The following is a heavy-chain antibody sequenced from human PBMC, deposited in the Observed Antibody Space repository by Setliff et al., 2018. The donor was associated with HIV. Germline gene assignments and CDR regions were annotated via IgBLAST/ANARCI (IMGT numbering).Heavy chain of an antibody. CDR3: ARDVMEWFGNYFDN. CDR1: GGSISTRSPYY. Sequence: SETLSLTCSVSGGSISTRSPYYWGWIRQPPGKGLEWIGQIHISGTADYNPSLKSRVTISIDTSKHQFSLKLTSVTAADTAVYYCARDVMEWFGNYFDNWGQGALVTVSS. V-gene: IGHV4-39*07. J-gene: IGHJ4*02. D-gene: IGHD3-3*01. CDR2: IHISGTA.